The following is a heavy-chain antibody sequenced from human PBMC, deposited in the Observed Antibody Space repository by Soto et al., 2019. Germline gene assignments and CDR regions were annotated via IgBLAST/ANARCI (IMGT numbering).Heavy chain of an antibody. CDR1: GGTFSSYA. V-gene: IGHV1-69*18. J-gene: IGHJ6*02. CDR2: IIPFIGTA. Sequence: QVQLVQSGAEVKKPGSSVTVSCKASGGTFSSYAISWVRQAPGQGLERMGRIIPFIGTANYAQKFQGRVTITADESTSTAYMELTSLRSEDTAVYYCARVVMTTVPASYYYGMDVWGQGTTVIVSS. D-gene: IGHD4-4*01. CDR3: ARVVMTTVPASYYYGMDV.